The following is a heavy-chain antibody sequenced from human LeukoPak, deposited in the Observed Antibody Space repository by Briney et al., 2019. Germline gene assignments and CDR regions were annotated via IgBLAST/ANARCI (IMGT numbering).Heavy chain of an antibody. D-gene: IGHD3-10*01. CDR2: NSSRSYA. Sequence: TAGFLRLSSAASGFTSSVYSINWDRQPAKKLLGWDSSNSSRSYADYAESVRGGCTISSDNAKNSLFLQMNSLRAEDTAVYYCASYGGFTSATLVHLVWGKGTLVTV. CDR3: ASYGGFTSATLVHLV. CDR1: GFTSSVYS. J-gene: IGHJ4*02. V-gene: IGHV3-69-1*01.